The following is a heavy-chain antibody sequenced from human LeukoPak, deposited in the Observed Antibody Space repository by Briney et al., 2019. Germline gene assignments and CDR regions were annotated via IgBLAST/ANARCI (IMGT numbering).Heavy chain of an antibody. CDR1: GFTFSSHW. CDR3: ARDLGGSGYDLYDF. Sequence: PGGSLRLSCAASGFTFSSHWMNWVRQAPGKGLEWVANIKQDGSEKYYVDSVKGRFTISRHNAKNSLYLQMNSLRAEDTAVYYCARDLGGSGYDLYDFWGQGTLVTVSS. J-gene: IGHJ4*02. CDR2: IKQDGSEK. V-gene: IGHV3-7*01. D-gene: IGHD5-12*01.